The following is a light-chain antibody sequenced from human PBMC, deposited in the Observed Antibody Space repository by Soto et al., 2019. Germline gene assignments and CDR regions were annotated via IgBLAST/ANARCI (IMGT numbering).Light chain of an antibody. CDR2: GAS. CDR3: QQYGSSPGT. V-gene: IGKV3-20*01. Sequence: EIVLTQSPGTLSLSPGERATLSCRASQSVSSSYLAWYQQKPGQAPRLLIYGASSRATGIPDGFSGSGSGTDFTLTISRLEPEDFAVYYCQQYGSSPGTFGPRTKVDIK. J-gene: IGKJ3*01. CDR1: QSVSSSY.